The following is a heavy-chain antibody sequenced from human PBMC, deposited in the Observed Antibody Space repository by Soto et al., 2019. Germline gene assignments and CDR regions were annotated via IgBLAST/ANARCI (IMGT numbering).Heavy chain of an antibody. CDR1: GGSNSSYY. V-gene: IGHV4-59*01. J-gene: IGHJ6*03. Sequence: SETLSLTCTVSGGSNSSYYWSWIRQPPGKGLEWIGYIYYSGSNNSNPSPKSRVTISVDTSKNQFSLKLSSVTAADTAVYYCARGPPIYCSSTSCYYYYYMDVWGKGTTVTVSS. D-gene: IGHD2-2*01. CDR3: ARGPPIYCSSTSCYYYYYMDV. CDR2: IYYSGSN.